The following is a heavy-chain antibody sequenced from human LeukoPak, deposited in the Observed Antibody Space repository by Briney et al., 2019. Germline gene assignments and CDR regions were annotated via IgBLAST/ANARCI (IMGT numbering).Heavy chain of an antibody. CDR2: INPNSGGT. Sequence: ASVKVSCKASGYTFTGYYMYWVRQAPGQGLEWMGWINPNSGGTNYAQKFQGRVTMTRDTSISTAYMELSRLRSDDTAVYYCARAGLVIQPYYYYYMDVWGKGTTVTVSS. J-gene: IGHJ6*03. D-gene: IGHD3/OR15-3a*01. CDR3: ARAGLVIQPYYYYYMDV. CDR1: GYTFTGYY. V-gene: IGHV1-2*02.